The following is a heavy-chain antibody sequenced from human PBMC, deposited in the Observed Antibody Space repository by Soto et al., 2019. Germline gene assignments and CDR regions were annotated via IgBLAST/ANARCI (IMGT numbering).Heavy chain of an antibody. V-gene: IGHV4-59*01. J-gene: IGHJ4*02. CDR3: ARVLTGGDGYNPNDY. Sequence: QVQLQESGPGLVKPSETLSLTCTVSGGSISSYYWSWIRQPPGKGLEWIGYIYYSGSTNYNPSLKSRVTISVDTSKNQFSLKLSSVTAADTAVYYWARVLTGGDGYNPNDYWGQGTLVTVSS. CDR2: IYYSGST. CDR1: GGSISSYY. D-gene: IGHD3-16*01.